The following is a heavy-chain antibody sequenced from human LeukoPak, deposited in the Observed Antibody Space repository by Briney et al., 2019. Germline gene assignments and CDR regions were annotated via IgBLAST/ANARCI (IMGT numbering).Heavy chain of an antibody. CDR3: AVPEAPRLERRGDFDY. D-gene: IGHD1-1*01. CDR1: GFTFGSYA. V-gene: IGHV3-30-3*01. Sequence: GGSLRLSCAASGFTFGSYAMHWVRQAPGKGLEWVAVISYDGSNKYYADSVKGRFTISRDNSKNTLYLQMNSLRAEDTAVYYCAVPEAPRLERRGDFDYWGQGTLVTVSS. J-gene: IGHJ4*02. CDR2: ISYDGSNK.